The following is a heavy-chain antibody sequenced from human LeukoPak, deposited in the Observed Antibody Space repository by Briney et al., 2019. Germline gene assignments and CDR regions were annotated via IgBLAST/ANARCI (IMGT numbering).Heavy chain of an antibody. CDR2: IYYSGST. V-gene: IGHV4-61*08. CDR3: ARSPDYGDYPLMAFDY. Sequence: SETLSLTCTVSGGSISTGDYFWSWIRQPPGKGLEWIGYIYYSGSTNYNPSLKSRVTISVDTSKNQFSLKLSSVTAADTAVYYCARSPDYGDYPLMAFDYWGQGTLVTVSS. J-gene: IGHJ4*02. CDR1: GGSISTGDYF. D-gene: IGHD4-17*01.